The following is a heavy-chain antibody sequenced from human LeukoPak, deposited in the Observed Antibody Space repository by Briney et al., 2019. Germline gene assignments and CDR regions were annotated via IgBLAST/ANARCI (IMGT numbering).Heavy chain of an antibody. CDR2: MNPNSGNT. Sequence: ASVKVSCKTSGYTFTNYDINWVRQATGQGLEWMGWMNPNSGNTGYAQKFQGRVTITRNTSISTAYMELSSLRSEDTAVYYCARGRGGSSWYRNYYYYMDVWGKGTTVTVSS. CDR3: ARGRGGSSWYRNYYYYMDV. CDR1: GYTFTNYD. D-gene: IGHD6-13*01. J-gene: IGHJ6*03. V-gene: IGHV1-8*01.